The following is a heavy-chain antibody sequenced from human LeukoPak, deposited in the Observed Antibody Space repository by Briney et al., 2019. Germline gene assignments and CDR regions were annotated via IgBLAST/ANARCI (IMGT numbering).Heavy chain of an antibody. CDR2: ITYDGSNK. D-gene: IGHD4/OR15-4a*01. CDR3: ARSSSVTMVPPGDY. CDR1: GFTFSSYA. Sequence: AGGSLRLSCAASGFTFSSYAMHWVRQAPGKGLEWMAVITYDGSNKYYADSVKGRFTISRDNSKITLFLQMNSLRPEDTAVYYCARSSSVTMVPPGDYWGQGTLVTVSS. V-gene: IGHV3-30-3*01. J-gene: IGHJ4*02.